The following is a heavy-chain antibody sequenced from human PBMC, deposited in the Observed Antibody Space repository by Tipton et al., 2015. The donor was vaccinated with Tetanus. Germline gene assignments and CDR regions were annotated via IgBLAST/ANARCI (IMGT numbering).Heavy chain of an antibody. V-gene: IGHV4-59*01. D-gene: IGHD1-1*01. Sequence: LRLSCAASGFTFSSYAMSWVRQPPGKGLEWIGYIYYSGSTNYNPSLKSRVTISVDTSKNQFSLKLSSVTAADTAVYYCARESWNRDAFDIWGQGTMVTVSS. CDR3: ARESWNRDAFDI. CDR1: GFTFSSYA. CDR2: IYYSGST. J-gene: IGHJ3*02.